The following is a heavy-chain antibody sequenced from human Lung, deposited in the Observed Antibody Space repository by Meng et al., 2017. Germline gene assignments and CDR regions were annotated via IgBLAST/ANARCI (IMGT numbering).Heavy chain of an antibody. D-gene: IGHD3-22*01. CDR3: ARALGLTTMMTY. CDR2: IIPLFDTT. Sequence: GQLVQSGAGVKKPGSSVKVSCRASGGTFSSSAISWVRQAPGQGLEWMGGIIPLFDTTHYAQNFQGRVSITADESTRTAYMELSSLRSEDTAVYYCARALGLTTMMTYWGQGTLVTVSS. CDR1: GGTFSSSA. J-gene: IGHJ4*02. V-gene: IGHV1-69*01.